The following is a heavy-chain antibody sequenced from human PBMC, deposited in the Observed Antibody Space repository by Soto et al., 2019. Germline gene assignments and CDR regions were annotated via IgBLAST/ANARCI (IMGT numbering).Heavy chain of an antibody. V-gene: IGHV3-23*01. CDR1: GFTFSSYA. D-gene: IGHD3-3*01. Sequence: GGSLRLSCAASGFTFSSYAMSWVRQAPGKGLEWVSAISGSGGSTYYADSVKGRFTISRDNSKNTLYLQMNSLRAEDTAVYYCAKSYDFWSGYPPYYYYGMDVWGQGTTVTVSS. CDR3: AKSYDFWSGYPPYYYYGMDV. J-gene: IGHJ6*02. CDR2: ISGSGGST.